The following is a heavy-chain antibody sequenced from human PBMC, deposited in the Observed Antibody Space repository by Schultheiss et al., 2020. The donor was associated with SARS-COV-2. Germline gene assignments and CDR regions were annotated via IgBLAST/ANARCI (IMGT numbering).Heavy chain of an antibody. V-gene: IGHV3-7*01. J-gene: IGHJ4*02. D-gene: IGHD2-15*01. Sequence: GGSLRLSCAASGFTFSSYWMSWVRQAPGKGLEWVANIKQDGSEKYYVDSVKGRFTISRDNAKNSLYLQMNSLRAEDTAVYYCTTELVVAALFDYWGQGTLVTVSS. CDR3: TTELVVAALFDY. CDR1: GFTFSSYW. CDR2: IKQDGSEK.